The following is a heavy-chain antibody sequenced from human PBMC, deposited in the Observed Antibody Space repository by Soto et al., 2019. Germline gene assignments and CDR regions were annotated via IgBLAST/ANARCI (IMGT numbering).Heavy chain of an antibody. Sequence: ASVKVSCKASGYTFNSYGISWVRQAPGQGLEWMGWISAYNGNTNYAQKLQGRVTMTTDTSTSTAYMELRSLRSDDTAVYYSARATSSVTTSVDPWGQGTLVPVSS. V-gene: IGHV1-18*01. J-gene: IGHJ5*02. CDR1: GYTFNSYG. CDR3: ARATSSVTTSVDP. D-gene: IGHD4-17*01. CDR2: ISAYNGNT.